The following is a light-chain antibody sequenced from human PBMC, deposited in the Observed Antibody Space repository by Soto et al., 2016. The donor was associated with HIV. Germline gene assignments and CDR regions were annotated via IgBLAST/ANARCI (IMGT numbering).Light chain of an antibody. J-gene: IGLJ2*01. CDR2: DDS. CDR3: QVWDASTDLVV. CDR1: NVGSKS. V-gene: IGLV3-21*03. Sequence: ELTQPPSLSVAPRKTARITCGGNNVGSKSVQWYQQKPGQAPILVLYDDSDRPSGIPERFSGSNSGDTATLTISRVEAGDEADYYCQVWDASTDLVVFGGGTKLTVL.